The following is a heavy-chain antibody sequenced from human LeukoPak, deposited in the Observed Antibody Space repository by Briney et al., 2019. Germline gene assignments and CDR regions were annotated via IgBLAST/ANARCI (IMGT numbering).Heavy chain of an antibody. J-gene: IGHJ4*02. CDR2: IRSKAYGGTT. CDR3: TSGYSGYDREAYDY. V-gene: IGHV3-49*04. CDR1: GFTFGDYA. Sequence: GGSLRLSCTAPGFTFGDYAMSWVRQAPGKGLEWVGFIRSKAYGGTTEYAASVKGRFTISRDDSKSIAYLQMNSLKTEDTAVYYCTSGYSGYDREAYDYWGQGTLVTVSS. D-gene: IGHD5-12*01.